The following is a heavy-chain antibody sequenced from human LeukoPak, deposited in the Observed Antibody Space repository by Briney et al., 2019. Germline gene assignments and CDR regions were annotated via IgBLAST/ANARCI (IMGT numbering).Heavy chain of an antibody. Sequence: PSETLSLTCAVSGGSLSGYYWTWIRQPPGKGLEWIGEINHSGSTDYNPSLKSRITISVDTSKNQFSLNLRSVTAADTAVYFCARLNYFGSGSWEIDFWGQGTLVTVSS. V-gene: IGHV4-34*01. D-gene: IGHD3-10*01. CDR1: GGSLSGYY. CDR3: ARLNYFGSGSWEIDF. J-gene: IGHJ4*02. CDR2: INHSGST.